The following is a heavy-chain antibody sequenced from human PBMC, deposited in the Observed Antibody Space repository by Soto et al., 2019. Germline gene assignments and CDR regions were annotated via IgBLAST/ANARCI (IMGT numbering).Heavy chain of an antibody. Sequence: QITLRESGPTLVKPTQTLTLTCTFSGFSLTTTGVGLGWIRQAPGNALEWLALIYWDDDKRYSPSLKSRLTXPXDXXKNQVVLTMTNMDPVDTATYYCAHRGVRVTALFDYWGPGTPVTVSS. D-gene: IGHD3-16*01. V-gene: IGHV2-5*02. CDR2: IYWDDDK. CDR3: AHRGVRVTALFDY. CDR1: GFSLTTTGVG. J-gene: IGHJ4*02.